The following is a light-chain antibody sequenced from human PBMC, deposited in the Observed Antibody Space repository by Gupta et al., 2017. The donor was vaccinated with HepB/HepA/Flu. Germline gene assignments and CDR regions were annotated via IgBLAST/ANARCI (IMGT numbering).Light chain of an antibody. J-gene: IGKJ4*02. CDR3: QKRYRTQPRT. V-gene: IGKV1-39*01. Sequence: DLPMTQSPSSLSASVGDRVTITCRASQSISSYLKWYQQKPGKATKLLIYAASSLQSGVPSRFMGSGSGTDCTRIISSLTTADGATNYWQKRYRTQPRTFGEGTTVEIK. CDR1: QSISSY. CDR2: AAS.